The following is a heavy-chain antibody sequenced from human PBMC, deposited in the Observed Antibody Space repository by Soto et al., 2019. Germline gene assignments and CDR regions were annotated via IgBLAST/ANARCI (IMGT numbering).Heavy chain of an antibody. D-gene: IGHD3-3*01. J-gene: IGHJ6*02. CDR2: INHSGST. Sequence: SETLSLTCAVYGGSFSGYYWSWIRQPPGKGLEWIGEINHSGSTNYNPSLKSRVTISVDTSKNQFSLKLSSVTAADTAVYYCARGRGGGHYDFWRGYQVHYYYGMDVWGQGTTVTVSS. CDR3: ARGRGGGHYDFWRGYQVHYYYGMDV. CDR1: GGSFSGYY. V-gene: IGHV4-34*01.